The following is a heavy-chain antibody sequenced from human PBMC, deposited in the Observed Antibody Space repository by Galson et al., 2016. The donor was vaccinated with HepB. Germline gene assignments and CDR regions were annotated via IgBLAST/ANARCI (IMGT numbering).Heavy chain of an antibody. CDR3: ANIPLPWWSRWFDP. Sequence: SLRLSCAASGFTFSNYPMNWVRQAPGKGLEWVSTISVGGGDTYYADSLRGRFTISRDDSKKTLYLQMRNLRAEDTAVYYCANIPLPWWSRWFDPWGQGTLVTVSS. CDR1: GFTFSNYP. CDR2: ISVGGGDT. J-gene: IGHJ5*02. D-gene: IGHD2-15*01. V-gene: IGHV3-23*01.